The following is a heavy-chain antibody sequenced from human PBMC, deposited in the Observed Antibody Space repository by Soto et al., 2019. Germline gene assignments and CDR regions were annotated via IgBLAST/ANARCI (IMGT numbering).Heavy chain of an antibody. D-gene: IGHD6-6*01. CDR3: ARALRGSKLIAARPDY. V-gene: IGHV4-61*01. CDR2: IYYSGST. CDR1: GGSVSSGSYY. Sequence: SETLSLTCTVSGGSVSSGSYYWSWIRQPPGKGLEWIGYIYYSGSTNYNPSLKSRVTISVDTSKNQFSLKLSSVTAADTAVYYCARALRGSKLIAARPDYWGQGTLVTVSS. J-gene: IGHJ4*02.